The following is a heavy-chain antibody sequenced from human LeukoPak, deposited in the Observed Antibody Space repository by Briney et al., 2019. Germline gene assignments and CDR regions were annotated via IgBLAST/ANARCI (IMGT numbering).Heavy chain of an antibody. CDR2: IYYSGST. V-gene: IGHV4-39*01. Sequence: SETLSLTCTVSGGSISSNNYYWGWIRPPPGKGLEWIGSIYYSGSTYNNPSLKSRVTISVDTTKNQFSLKLTSVTAADTAVYYCASSPSGYWWNFDCWGQGTLVTVSS. J-gene: IGHJ4*02. CDR3: ASSPSGYWWNFDC. CDR1: GGSISSNNYY. D-gene: IGHD3-22*01.